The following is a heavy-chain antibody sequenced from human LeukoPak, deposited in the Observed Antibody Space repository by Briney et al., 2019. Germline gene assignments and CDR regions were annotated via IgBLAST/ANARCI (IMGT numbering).Heavy chain of an antibody. V-gene: IGHV4-4*07. Sequence: PSETLSLTCTVSGGSISSYYRSWIRQPAGKGLEWIGRIYTSGSTNYNPSLKSRVTMSVDTSKNQFSLKLSSVTAADTAVYYCARDIAVAGTPGNWFDPWGQGTLVTVSS. CDR2: IYTSGST. D-gene: IGHD6-19*01. J-gene: IGHJ5*02. CDR3: ARDIAVAGTPGNWFDP. CDR1: GGSISSYY.